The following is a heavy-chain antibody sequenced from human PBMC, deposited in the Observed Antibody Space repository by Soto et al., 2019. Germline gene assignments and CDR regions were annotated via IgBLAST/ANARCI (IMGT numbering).Heavy chain of an antibody. CDR1: GGSISSSSYY. V-gene: IGHV4-39*01. D-gene: IGHD2-2*01. Sequence: SETLSLTCTVSGGSISSSSYYWGWIRQPPGKWLEWIGSIYYSGSTYYNPSLKSRVTISVDTSKNQFSLKLSSVTAADTAVYYCARSNVGYCSSTSCYGMDVWGQGTTVTVSS. CDR2: IYYSGST. CDR3: ARSNVGYCSSTSCYGMDV. J-gene: IGHJ6*02.